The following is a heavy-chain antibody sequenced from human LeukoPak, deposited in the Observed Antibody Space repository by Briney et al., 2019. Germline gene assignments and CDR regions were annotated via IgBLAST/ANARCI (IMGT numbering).Heavy chain of an antibody. V-gene: IGHV3-7*01. J-gene: IGHJ4*02. CDR3: ARDPTYDSGSPLGY. CDR1: GFIFSDYA. CDR2: IKYDGSEK. D-gene: IGHD3-10*01. Sequence: GGSLRLSCAASGFIFSDYAIHWVRQAPGKGLEWVANIKYDGSEKFYVGSVRGRFTISRDNTNNSLHLQMNSLRAEDTAIYYCARDPTYDSGSPLGYGGQGTLVAVSS.